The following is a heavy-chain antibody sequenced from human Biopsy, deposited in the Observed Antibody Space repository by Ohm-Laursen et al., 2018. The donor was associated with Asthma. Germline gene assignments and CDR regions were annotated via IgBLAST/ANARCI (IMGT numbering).Heavy chain of an antibody. D-gene: IGHD3-3*02. J-gene: IGHJ1*01. Sequence: SLRLSCTASGFSFSDYYMTWMRQAPGKGLEWVSSISSSGSTTYPAESVKGRFTISRDNAKKSLFLQMGSLRAEDTAIYYCARTFHFWSPYHAEHYQLWGQGTLVTVSS. CDR2: ISSSGSTT. V-gene: IGHV3-11*01. CDR3: ARTFHFWSPYHAEHYQL. CDR1: GFSFSDYY.